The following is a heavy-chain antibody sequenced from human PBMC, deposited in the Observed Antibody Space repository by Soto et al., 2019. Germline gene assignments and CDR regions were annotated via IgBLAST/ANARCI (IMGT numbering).Heavy chain of an antibody. CDR1: GYSFTGYY. CDR3: ARGDYGTGGYPVPAFSY. J-gene: IGHJ4*02. CDR2: INPDSGAT. Sequence: HEHLVQSGAEVKRPGASLKVSCKASGYSFTGYYIHWVRQAPGQGLEWMGWINPDSGATNYAQNLRARGSLPSVPTISTASMQLTSLTCDAPAAYYWARGDYGTGGYPVPAFSYWGQGTVVIVSS. D-gene: IGHD2-8*02. V-gene: IGHV1-2*02.